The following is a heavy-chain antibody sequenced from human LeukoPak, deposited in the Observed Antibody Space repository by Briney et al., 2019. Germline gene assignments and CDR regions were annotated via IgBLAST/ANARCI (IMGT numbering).Heavy chain of an antibody. CDR1: GFTFSSYA. V-gene: IGHV3-30-3*01. D-gene: IGHD1-26*01. CDR2: ISYDGSNK. Sequence: PGRSLRLSCAASGFTFSSYAMPWVRQAPGKGLEWVAVISYDGSNKYYADSVKGRFTISRDNSKNTLYLQMNSLRAEDTAVYYCAREGGLLRGYYFDYWGQGTLVTVSS. J-gene: IGHJ4*02. CDR3: AREGGLLRGYYFDY.